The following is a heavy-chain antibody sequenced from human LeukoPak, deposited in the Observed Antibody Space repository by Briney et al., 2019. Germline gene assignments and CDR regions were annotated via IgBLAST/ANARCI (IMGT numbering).Heavy chain of an antibody. CDR3: AKGGGYDSGYYYMDV. J-gene: IGHJ6*03. CDR2: ICGSGGCT. CDR1: GFTVSSNY. Sequence: GGSLRLSCAASGFTVSSNYMSWVRQAPGKGLEWVSAICGSGGCTYYADSVKGRFTISRDNSKNTLYLQMNSLRAEDTAVYYCAKGGGYDSGYYYMDVWGKGTTVTISS. D-gene: IGHD3-22*01. V-gene: IGHV3-23*01.